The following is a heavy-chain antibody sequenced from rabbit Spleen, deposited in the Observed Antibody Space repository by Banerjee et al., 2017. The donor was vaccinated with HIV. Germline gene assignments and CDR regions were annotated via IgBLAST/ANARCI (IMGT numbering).Heavy chain of an antibody. CDR1: GFSFSSNW. V-gene: IGHV1S45*01. Sequence: QEQLEESGGDLVQPEGSLTLTCTASGFSFSSNWICWVRQAPGKGLEWIACIDTNDGDTDYANWPKGRFTISKTSSTTVTLQMTSLTAADTATYFCARNYVNAFDPWGPGTLVTVS. CDR2: IDTNDGDT. D-gene: IGHD1-1*01. J-gene: IGHJ2*01. CDR3: ARNYVNAFDP.